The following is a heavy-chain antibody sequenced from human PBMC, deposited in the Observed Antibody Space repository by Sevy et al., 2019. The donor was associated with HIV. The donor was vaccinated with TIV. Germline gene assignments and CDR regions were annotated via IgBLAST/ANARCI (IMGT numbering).Heavy chain of an antibody. Sequence: GGSLRLSCTASGFTFGDSPMHWVRQAPGKGLEWLSLITWDGGNTYYSDSVKGRFTDSRDNNKNSMYLHMNSLRAEDTAIYYCAKDMGFTGTFPLDLWGQGTLVTVSS. CDR2: ITWDGGNT. CDR3: AKDMGFTGTFPLDL. J-gene: IGHJ5*02. CDR1: GFTFGDSP. D-gene: IGHD1-1*01. V-gene: IGHV3-43D*04.